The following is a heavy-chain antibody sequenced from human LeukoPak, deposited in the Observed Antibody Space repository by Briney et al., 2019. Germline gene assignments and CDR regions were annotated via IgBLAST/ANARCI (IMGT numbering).Heavy chain of an antibody. J-gene: IGHJ6*03. Sequence: SETLSLTCTVSGGSMSGYYWSWLRQPPGKGLEWIGFIYTFGSTKYNPSLKSRVTISGDMSRRQFSLKLTSVTAADTAVYFCARQGGYCSASRCPGGFHYMDVWGKGTTVAVSS. CDR3: ARQGGYCSASRCPGGFHYMDV. CDR2: IYTFGST. D-gene: IGHD2-15*01. V-gene: IGHV4-4*09. CDR1: GGSMSGYY.